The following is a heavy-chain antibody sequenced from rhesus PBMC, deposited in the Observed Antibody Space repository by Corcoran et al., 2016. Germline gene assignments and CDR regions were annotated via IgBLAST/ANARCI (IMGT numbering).Heavy chain of an antibody. CDR1: GGAISRGYYY. CDR3: ARKSAPGVGYFDY. V-gene: IGHV4S12*01. J-gene: IGHJ4*01. Sequence: QVQLQESGPGVVKPSETLSLTCAVSGGAISRGYYYLSWIRQPPGKGLGWIWGIYSNNESTNNNPARKSRVTISKDTSKNQFSLKLSSVTAADTAVYYCARKSAPGVGYFDYWGQGVLVTVSS. CDR2: IYSNNEST. D-gene: IGHD2-39*01.